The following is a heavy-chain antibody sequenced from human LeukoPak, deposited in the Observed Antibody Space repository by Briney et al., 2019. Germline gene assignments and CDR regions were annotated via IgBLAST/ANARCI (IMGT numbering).Heavy chain of an antibody. D-gene: IGHD1-26*01. J-gene: IGHJ3*02. CDR3: ARETRLHSGSYSNDAFDI. V-gene: IGHV4-59*01. Sequence: SETLSLTCTVSGGSISSYYWSWIRRPPGKGLEWIGYISYSGSTDYNPSLKSRVTISLDTSKNQFSLRPSSVTAADTAVYYCARETRLHSGSYSNDAFDIWRQGTMVTVSS. CDR2: ISYSGST. CDR1: GGSISSYY.